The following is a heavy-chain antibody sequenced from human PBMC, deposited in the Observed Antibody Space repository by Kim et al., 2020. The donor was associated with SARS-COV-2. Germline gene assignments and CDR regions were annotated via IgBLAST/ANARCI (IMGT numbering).Heavy chain of an antibody. J-gene: IGHJ4*02. V-gene: IGHV4-34*01. CDR3: ARGPTVTSFFGGRGEFDY. D-gene: IGHD4-17*01. Sequence: SETLSLTCAVYGGSFSGYYWSWIRQPPGKGLEWIGEINHSGSTNYNPSLKSRVTISVDTSKNQFSLKLSSVTAADTAVYYCARGPTVTSFFGGRGEFDYWGQGTLVTVSS. CDR2: INHSGST. CDR1: GGSFSGYY.